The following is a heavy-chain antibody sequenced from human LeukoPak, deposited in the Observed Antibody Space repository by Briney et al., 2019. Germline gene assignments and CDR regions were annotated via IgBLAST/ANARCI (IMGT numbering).Heavy chain of an antibody. D-gene: IGHD5-12*01. J-gene: IGHJ6*02. Sequence: GRSLKLSCAASGFTFSGYGMHWVRQAPGKGLEWMAVISYDGHNEYYADSVKGRFTISRDNSKNTVLLQMNSLRVEDTAVYYCAKGIGYGGMDVWGQGTTLIVSS. CDR3: AKGIGYGGMDV. CDR1: GFTFSGYG. CDR2: ISYDGHNE. V-gene: IGHV3-30*18.